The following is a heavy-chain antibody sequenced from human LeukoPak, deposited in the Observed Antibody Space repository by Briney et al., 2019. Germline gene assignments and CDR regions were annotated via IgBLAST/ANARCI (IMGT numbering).Heavy chain of an antibody. CDR2: IWYDGSNK. V-gene: IGHV3-33*01. CDR3: ARDFALIVGATFIDY. CDR1: GFTFSSYG. J-gene: IGHJ4*02. D-gene: IGHD1-26*01. Sequence: PGGSLRLSCAASGFTFSSYGMHWVRQAPGKGLEWVAVIWYDGSNKYYADSVKGRFTISRDNAKNSLYLQMNSLRAEDTAVYYCARDFALIVGATFIDYWGQGTLVTVSS.